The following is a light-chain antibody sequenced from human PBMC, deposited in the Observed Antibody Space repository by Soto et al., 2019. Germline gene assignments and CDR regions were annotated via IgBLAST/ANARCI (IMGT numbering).Light chain of an antibody. CDR1: QSVSSSY. Sequence: EIVLTQSPGTLSLSPGERATLSCRASQSVSSSYLAWYQQKPGQAPRLLIYGASSRATGIPDRFSGSGSGTDFTLTISRREPEDFAVYYCQQYGSPPPTFGGGTKVEIK. J-gene: IGKJ4*01. V-gene: IGKV3-20*01. CDR3: QQYGSPPPT. CDR2: GAS.